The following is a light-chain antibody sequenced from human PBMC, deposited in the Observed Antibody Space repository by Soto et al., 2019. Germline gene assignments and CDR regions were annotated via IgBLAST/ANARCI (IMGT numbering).Light chain of an antibody. V-gene: IGKV3-15*01. CDR2: GAT. CDR3: QVYNNWPPGLT. CDR1: QSIIVY. J-gene: IGKJ4*01. Sequence: EIVLTQSPATLSLSPGERATLSCRAIQSIIVYLAWYQQKPGQAPRLLIHGATTRATGIPARFSGSGSGTEFTLTISSLQSEDFALYYCQVYNNWPPGLTFGGGTKVDIK.